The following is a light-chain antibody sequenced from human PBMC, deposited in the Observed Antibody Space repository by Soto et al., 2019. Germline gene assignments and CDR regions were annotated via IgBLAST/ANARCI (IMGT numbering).Light chain of an antibody. V-gene: IGKV3-11*01. CDR3: QRRSNWPLT. Sequence: EIVLTQSPATLSLSPGERATLSCRASQSVGSSLGWYQQKPGRAPRLLIDDASNRATGIPARFSGSGSGTDFTLTIRSLEPEDFAVYYCQRRSNWPLTFGGGTKVEIK. CDR2: DAS. J-gene: IGKJ4*01. CDR1: QSVGSS.